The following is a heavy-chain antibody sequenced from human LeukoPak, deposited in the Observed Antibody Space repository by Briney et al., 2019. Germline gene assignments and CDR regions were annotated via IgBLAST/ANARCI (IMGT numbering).Heavy chain of an antibody. V-gene: IGHV4-34*01. Sequence: SEILSLTCVVFGGSLSDHDWSWIRQPPGKGLEWIGEINHRGATNYNPSLKSRVTLSLDTSKNQVSLKLNSLTAADTAVYYCARGKGDLSMIVMIVTAVEFYFDSWGPGTLVTVSS. CDR1: GGSLSDHD. CDR2: INHRGAT. D-gene: IGHD3-22*01. J-gene: IGHJ4*02. CDR3: ARGKGDLSMIVMIVTAVEFYFDS.